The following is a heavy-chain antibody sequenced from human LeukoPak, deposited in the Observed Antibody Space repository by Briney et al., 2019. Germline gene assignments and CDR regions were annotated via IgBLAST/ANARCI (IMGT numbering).Heavy chain of an antibody. J-gene: IGHJ6*03. CDR2: IYSGGST. CDR1: GFTVSSNY. V-gene: IGHV3-53*01. CDR3: ARPVRRSYYMDV. Sequence: GGSLRLSCAASGFTVSSNYMSWVRQAPGKGLEWVSVIYSGGSTYYADSVKGRFTISRDNSKNTLYLQMNSLRAEDTAVYYCARPVRRSYYMDVWGKGTTVTISS.